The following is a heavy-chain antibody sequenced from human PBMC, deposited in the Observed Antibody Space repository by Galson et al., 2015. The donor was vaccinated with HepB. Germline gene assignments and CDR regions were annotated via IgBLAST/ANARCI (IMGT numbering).Heavy chain of an antibody. Sequence: SVKVSCKASGYTFTSYGISWVRQAPGQGLEWMGWISAYNGNTNYAQKLQGRVTMTTDTSTSTVYMELRSLRSDDTAVYYCARDRSSNWGSGLFDYWGQGTLVTVSS. CDR1: GYTFTSYG. D-gene: IGHD7-27*01. CDR2: ISAYNGNT. V-gene: IGHV1-18*01. CDR3: ARDRSSNWGSGLFDY. J-gene: IGHJ4*02.